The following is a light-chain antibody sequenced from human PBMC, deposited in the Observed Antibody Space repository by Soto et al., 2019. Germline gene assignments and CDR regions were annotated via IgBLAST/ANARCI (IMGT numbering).Light chain of an antibody. V-gene: IGKV1-5*03. Sequence: DIQMTQSPSTLSASVGDRVTITCRASQSISNSLAWYRQKPGKAPNLLIYKASSLESGVPSRFSGSGSGTEFTLTISSLQPDDFATYYCQQYNSMWTFGQGTKVEIK. J-gene: IGKJ1*01. CDR1: QSISNS. CDR3: QQYNSMWT. CDR2: KAS.